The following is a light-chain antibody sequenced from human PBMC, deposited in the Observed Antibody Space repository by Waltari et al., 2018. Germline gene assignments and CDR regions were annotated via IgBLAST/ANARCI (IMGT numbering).Light chain of an antibody. V-gene: IGLV1-47*01. CDR1: SSNIGSNY. Sequence: QSVLTQPPSASGTPGQRVTISCSGSSSNIGSNYVYWYQQLPGTAPKLLIYRNNQRPSGVPDRFSGSKSGTSASLAISGLRSEDEADYYCAAWDDSLRGPVFGGGTKPTVL. CDR3: AAWDDSLRGPV. J-gene: IGLJ2*01. CDR2: RNN.